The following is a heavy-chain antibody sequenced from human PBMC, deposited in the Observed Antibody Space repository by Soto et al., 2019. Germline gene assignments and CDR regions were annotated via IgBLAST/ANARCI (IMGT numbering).Heavy chain of an antibody. CDR3: ARTTRVSFLFAY. J-gene: IGHJ4*02. Sequence: QVTLKKSGPVLLQPPEPLTLTGTVSGFSLSNVRVAVRSIRLSPGKSLERLAHIFSNNATAYTTSLNNRLTIFKDTSTRQVVLTMTYMDPVDTAPYCSARTTRVSFLFAYRGQGTVVTVSS. CDR2: IFSNNAT. D-gene: IGHD3-3*01. V-gene: IGHV2-26*01. CDR1: GFSLSNVRVA.